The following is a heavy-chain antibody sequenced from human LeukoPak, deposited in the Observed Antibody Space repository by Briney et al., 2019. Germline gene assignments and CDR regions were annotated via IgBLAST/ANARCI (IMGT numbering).Heavy chain of an antibody. D-gene: IGHD1-7*01. V-gene: IGHV3-48*03. CDR2: ISSSGSTI. CDR3: ARVGETTPAFDY. Sequence: GGSLRLSCAASGFTFSSYEMNWVRQAPGKGLEWASCISSSGSTIYYADSVKGRFTISRDNAKNSLYLQMNSLRAEDTAVYYCARVGETTPAFDYWGQGTLVTVSS. CDR1: GFTFSSYE. J-gene: IGHJ4*02.